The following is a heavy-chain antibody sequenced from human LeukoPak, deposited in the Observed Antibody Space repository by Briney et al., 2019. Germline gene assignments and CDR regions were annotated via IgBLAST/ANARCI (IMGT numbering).Heavy chain of an antibody. CDR3: AHSPKGSYYDSSGYCNWFDP. V-gene: IGHV2-5*01. J-gene: IGHJ5*02. D-gene: IGHD3-22*01. CDR2: IYWNDDK. CDR1: TFSGYW. Sequence: TFSGYWMGWVRQAPGKGLEWLALIYWNDDKRYSPSLKSRLTITKGTSKNQVVLTMTNMDPVDTATYYCAHSPKGSYYDSSGYCNWFDPWGQGTLVTVSS.